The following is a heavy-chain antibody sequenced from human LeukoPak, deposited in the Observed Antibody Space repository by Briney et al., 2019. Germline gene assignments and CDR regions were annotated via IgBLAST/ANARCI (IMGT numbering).Heavy chain of an antibody. V-gene: IGHV4-59*12. D-gene: IGHD3-10*01. CDR2: IYYSGST. Sequence: PSETLSLTCTVSGGSISSYYWSWIRQPPGQGLEWIGYIYYSGSTNYNPSLKSRVTISVDTSKNQFSLKLSSVTAADTAVYYCARDGRGAPGYFQHWGQGTLVTVSS. J-gene: IGHJ1*01. CDR1: GGSISSYY. CDR3: ARDGRGAPGYFQH.